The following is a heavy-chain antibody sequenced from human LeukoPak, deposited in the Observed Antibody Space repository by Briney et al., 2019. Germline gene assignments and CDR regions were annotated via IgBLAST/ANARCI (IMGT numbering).Heavy chain of an antibody. V-gene: IGHV4-34*01. CDR3: ARVKRRYQVLKPLHETPSHYFDY. D-gene: IGHD2-2*01. J-gene: IGHJ4*02. CDR2: IYYSGST. CDR1: GGSFSAYY. Sequence: PSETLSLTCAVYGGSFSAYYWGWIRQPPGKGLEWIGSIYYSGSTYYNPSLKSRVTISVDTSKNQFSLKLSSVTAADTAMYYCARVKRRYQVLKPLHETPSHYFDYWGQGTLVTVSS.